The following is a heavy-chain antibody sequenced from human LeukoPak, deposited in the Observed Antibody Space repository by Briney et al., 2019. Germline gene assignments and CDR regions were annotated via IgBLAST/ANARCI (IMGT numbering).Heavy chain of an antibody. D-gene: IGHD6-13*01. Sequence: ASVKVSCKASGYAFTGYYMDWVREAPGQGLEWMGRINPNSGATNYAQKFQGRVTMTRDTSISTAYMEFNGLRSDDMAVYYCARGIYSTDLYFYMDVWGKGTTVTVYS. CDR3: ARGIYSTDLYFYMDV. J-gene: IGHJ6*03. CDR1: GYAFTGYY. V-gene: IGHV1-2*06. CDR2: INPNSGAT.